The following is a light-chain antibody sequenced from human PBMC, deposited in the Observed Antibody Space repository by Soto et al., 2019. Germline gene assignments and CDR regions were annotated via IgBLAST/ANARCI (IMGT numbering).Light chain of an antibody. CDR1: QSIDTW. CDR2: RAS. J-gene: IGKJ3*01. CDR3: QLYDTYSGT. Sequence: DIQMTQSPSTLSASVGDRVTITCRASQSIDTWLAWYQQKPGKAPKLLIYRASSLESGVPSRFSGSGSGTEFTLTISSLQPDDFSTYYCQLYDTYSGTFGPGTKVDIK. V-gene: IGKV1-5*03.